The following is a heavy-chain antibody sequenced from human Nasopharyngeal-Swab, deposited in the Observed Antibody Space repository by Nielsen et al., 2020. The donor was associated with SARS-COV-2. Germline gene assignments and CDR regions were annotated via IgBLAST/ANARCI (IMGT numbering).Heavy chain of an antibody. J-gene: IGHJ5*02. Sequence: RQAPGKGLEWIGSIYYSGSTYYNPSLKSRVTISVDTSKNQVSLKLSSVTAADTAVYYCARHAEVLRYFDWVYREGWFDPWGQGTLVTVSS. D-gene: IGHD3-9*01. CDR3: ARHAEVLRYFDWVYREGWFDP. V-gene: IGHV4-39*01. CDR2: IYYSGST.